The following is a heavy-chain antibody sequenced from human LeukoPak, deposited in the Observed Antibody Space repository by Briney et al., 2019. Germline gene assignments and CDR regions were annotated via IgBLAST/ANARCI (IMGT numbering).Heavy chain of an antibody. CDR1: GFTFSSYA. CDR3: AKLDTFGWREGLFDY. CDR2: ISGSGGST. V-gene: IGHV3-23*01. Sequence: GGSLRLSCAASGFTFSSYAMSWVRQAPGKGLEWVSAISGSGGSTYYADSVKGRFIISRDNSKNTLYLQMNSLRAEDTAVYYCAKLDTFGWREGLFDYWGQGTLVTVSS. D-gene: IGHD6-19*01. J-gene: IGHJ4*02.